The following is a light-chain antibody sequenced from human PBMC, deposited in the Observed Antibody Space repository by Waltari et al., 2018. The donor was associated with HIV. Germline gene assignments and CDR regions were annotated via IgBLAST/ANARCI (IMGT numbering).Light chain of an antibody. V-gene: IGKV1-39*01. CDR1: QTINCN. CDR2: GAS. Sequence: DIQMTQSPSSLSASVGDRVTITCRASQTINCNLNWYQQIPGKAPKLLIFGASTLQTGVPARFSGSGSGTHFTLTVTSLQPEDFATYFCQQTYRLPQTFGQGTRVDIK. CDR3: QQTYRLPQT. J-gene: IGKJ5*01.